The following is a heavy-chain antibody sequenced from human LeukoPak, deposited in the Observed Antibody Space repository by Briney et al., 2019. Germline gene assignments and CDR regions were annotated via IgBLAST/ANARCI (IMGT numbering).Heavy chain of an antibody. J-gene: IGHJ4*02. V-gene: IGHV4-34*01. Sequence: SETLSLTCAVYGGSFSGYYWSWIRQPRGKGLEWIGEINHSGSTNYNPSLKSRVTISVDTSKNQFSLKLSSVTAADTAVYYCARDGGDFGGSGYWGQGTLVTVSS. CDR1: GGSFSGYY. CDR3: ARDGGDFGGSGY. CDR2: INHSGST. D-gene: IGHD2-21*01.